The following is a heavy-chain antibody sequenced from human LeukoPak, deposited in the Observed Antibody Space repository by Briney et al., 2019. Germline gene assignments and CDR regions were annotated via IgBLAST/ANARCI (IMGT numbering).Heavy chain of an antibody. CDR3: ARAYSSSWYVYWYFDL. CDR2: ISSSGSTI. CDR1: GFTFSDYY. D-gene: IGHD6-13*01. J-gene: IGHJ2*01. V-gene: IGHV3-11*04. Sequence: GGSLRLSCAASGFTFSDYYMSWIRQAPGKGLEWVSYISSSGSTIYYADSVKGRFTISRDNAKNSLYLQMNSLRAEDTAVYYCARAYSSSWYVYWYFDLWGRGTLVTVSS.